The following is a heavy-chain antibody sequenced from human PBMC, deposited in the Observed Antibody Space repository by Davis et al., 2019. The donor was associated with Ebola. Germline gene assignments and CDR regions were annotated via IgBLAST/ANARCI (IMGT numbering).Heavy chain of an antibody. J-gene: IGHJ4*02. Sequence: AASVKVSCKASGYIFTSYAIHWVRQAPGQRLEWMGWISAYNGNTNYAQKLQGRVTMTTDTSTSTAYMELRSLRSDDTAVYYCARGWDSSSSDYWGQGTLVTVSS. CDR2: ISAYNGNT. V-gene: IGHV1-18*01. CDR3: ARGWDSSSSDY. D-gene: IGHD6-6*01. CDR1: GYIFTSYA.